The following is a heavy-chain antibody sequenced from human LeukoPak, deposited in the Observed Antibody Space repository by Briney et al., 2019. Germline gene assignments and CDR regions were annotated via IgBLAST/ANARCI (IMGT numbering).Heavy chain of an antibody. D-gene: IGHD3-16*02. CDR2: IIPILGIA. J-gene: IGHJ4*02. V-gene: IGHV1-69*04. CDR3: ARLYSAFDYVWGSYRIPFDY. Sequence: ASVKVSCKASGGTFSSYAISWVRQAPGQGLEWMGRIIPILGIANYAQKFQGGVTITADKSTSTAYMELSSLRSEDTAVYYCARLYSAFDYVWGSYRIPFDYWGQGTLVTVSS. CDR1: GGTFSSYA.